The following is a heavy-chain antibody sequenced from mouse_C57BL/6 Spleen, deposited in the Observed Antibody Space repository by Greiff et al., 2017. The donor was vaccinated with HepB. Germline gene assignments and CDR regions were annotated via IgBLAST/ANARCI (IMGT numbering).Heavy chain of an antibody. CDR2: IWGVGST. Sequence: VQLQQSGPGLVAPSQSLSITCTVSGFSLTSYGVDWVRQSPGKGLEWLGVIWGVGSTNYNSALKSRLSISKDNSKSQVFLKINSLQTDDTAMYYCASVGNYGAMDYWGQGTSVTVSS. V-gene: IGHV2-6*01. CDR3: ASVGNYGAMDY. CDR1: GFSLTSYG. J-gene: IGHJ4*01. D-gene: IGHD2-1*01.